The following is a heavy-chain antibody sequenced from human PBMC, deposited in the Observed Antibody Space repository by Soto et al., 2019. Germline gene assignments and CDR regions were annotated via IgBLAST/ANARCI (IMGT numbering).Heavy chain of an antibody. D-gene: IGHD6-19*01. CDR1: ELNLSTYS. V-gene: IGHV3-21*04. J-gene: IGHJ4*02. Sequence: NPGGSLRLSCAASELNLSTYSMNWVRQAPGKGLEWVSSISSNSGYIYYADSVKGRFTISRDNAKNSLFLQLNNLRAEDTAVYYCERDADSSGLHYWGQGILVTVSS. CDR2: ISSNSGYI. CDR3: ERDADSSGLHY.